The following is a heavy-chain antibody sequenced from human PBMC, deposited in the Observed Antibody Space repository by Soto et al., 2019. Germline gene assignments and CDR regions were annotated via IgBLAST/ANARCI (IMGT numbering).Heavy chain of an antibody. CDR1: GYTCTGYY. Sequence: AAVQVSCKCSGYTCTGYYMHCGRRAPGQGREWMGWSNPNSGGRNYAQKFQGWVTMTRDTPISTAYMELSRLRSDDTAVYDCARQRRYSSSRFGMDVWGQGTTVTVSS. D-gene: IGHD6-6*01. CDR2: SNPNSGGR. CDR3: ARQRRYSSSRFGMDV. J-gene: IGHJ6*02. V-gene: IGHV1-2*04.